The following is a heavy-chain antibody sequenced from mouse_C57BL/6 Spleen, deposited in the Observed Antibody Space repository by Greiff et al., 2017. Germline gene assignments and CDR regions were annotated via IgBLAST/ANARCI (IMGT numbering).Heavy chain of an antibody. J-gene: IGHJ4*01. CDR2: ISGGGGNT. Sequence: EVKVVESGGGLVKPGGSLKLSCAASGFTFSSYTMSWVRPTPEKRLEWVATISGGGGNTYYPDSVKGRFTISSDNATNTLYLQMSSLRSEDTALYYCARQYYYGSSALYAMDYWGQGTSVTVSS. CDR3: ARQYYYGSSALYAMDY. D-gene: IGHD1-1*01. V-gene: IGHV5-9*01. CDR1: GFTFSSYT.